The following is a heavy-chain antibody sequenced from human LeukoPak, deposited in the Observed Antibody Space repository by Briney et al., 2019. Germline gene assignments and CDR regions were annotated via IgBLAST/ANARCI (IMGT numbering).Heavy chain of an antibody. CDR2: IGGTDNRA. CDR1: GFTFRSYA. Sequence: PGGSLRLSCAASGFTFRSYAMTWVRQAPGKGLEWLSGIGGTDNRAYYAASVKGRFTISRDNSKNTLYLQMNSLRAEDTAVYYCAKDLPPHYSDYVWGAFDIWGQGTMVTVSS. D-gene: IGHD3-16*01. V-gene: IGHV3-23*01. J-gene: IGHJ3*02. CDR3: AKDLPPHYSDYVWGAFDI.